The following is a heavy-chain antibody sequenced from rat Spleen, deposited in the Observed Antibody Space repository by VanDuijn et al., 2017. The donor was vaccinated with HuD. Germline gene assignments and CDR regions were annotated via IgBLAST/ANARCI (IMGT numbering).Heavy chain of an antibody. CDR3: ARRSLHLYWYFDF. CDR1: GFTFNNYW. CDR2: ISTGGGNT. V-gene: IGHV5-31*01. Sequence: EVQLVESGGGLVQPGGSLKLSCVASGFTFNNYWMTWIRQAPGKGLEWVASISTGGGNTYYRDSVKGRFTISRDNAKSTLYLQMDSLRSEDTATYYCARRSLHLYWYFDFWGPGTMVTVSS. D-gene: IGHD1-1*01. J-gene: IGHJ1*01.